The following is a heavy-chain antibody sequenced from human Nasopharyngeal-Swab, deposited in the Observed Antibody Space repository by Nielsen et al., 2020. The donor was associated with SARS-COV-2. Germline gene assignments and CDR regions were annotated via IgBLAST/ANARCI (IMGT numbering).Heavy chain of an antibody. D-gene: IGHD3-9*01. CDR3: ARHDYDILTGYSY. Sequence: GESLKISCKGSGYVFSAYWIGWVRQMPGRSLEWMGVIYPGDSDARYSPSFQGQVTFSADKSIDTAYLHLRSLKASDTAIYYCARHDYDILTGYSYWGQGTPVTVSS. CDR1: GYVFSAYW. J-gene: IGHJ4*01. V-gene: IGHV5-51*01. CDR2: IYPGDSDA.